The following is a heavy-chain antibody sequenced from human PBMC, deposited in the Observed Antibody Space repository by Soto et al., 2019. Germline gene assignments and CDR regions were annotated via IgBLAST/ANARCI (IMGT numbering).Heavy chain of an antibody. CDR1: GFTFTTFS. D-gene: IGHD3-16*01. CDR2: ISAYNGNK. J-gene: IGHJ4*02. CDR3: ARGGDSPDY. Sequence: QVQLVQSGAEVKKPGTSVKVSCKTSGFTFTTFSITWVRQAPGQGLEWMGWISAYNGNKNYAQKFQGRVTMTTDTSTSTAYMGLRSLTSADTAVYYCARGGDSPDYWGQGTLVTVSS. V-gene: IGHV1-18*01.